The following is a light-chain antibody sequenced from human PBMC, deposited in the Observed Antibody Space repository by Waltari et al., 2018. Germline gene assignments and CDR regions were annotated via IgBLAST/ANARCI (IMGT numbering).Light chain of an antibody. CDR1: SSNIGAGYD. V-gene: IGLV1-40*01. CDR3: QSYDRSLSVRV. J-gene: IGLJ2*01. CDR2: AKI. Sequence: QSVLTQPPSVSGAPGQRVTISCTGSSSNIGAGYDVHWYQQLPGSAPKLLIYAKIVRPSGVSDRFSGAKSGTSASLAITGLQAEDEADYYCQSYDRSLSVRVFGGGTKLTVL.